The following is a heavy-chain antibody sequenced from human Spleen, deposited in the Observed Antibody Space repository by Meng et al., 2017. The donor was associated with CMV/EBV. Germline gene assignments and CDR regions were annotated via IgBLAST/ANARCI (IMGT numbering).Heavy chain of an antibody. V-gene: IGHV3-48*04. CDR2: ISSSSNTI. Sequence: GGSLRLSCTASGFTFKSYAMTWVRQAPGKGLEWVSYISSSSNTIYYADSVKGRFTISRDNAKNSLYLQMNSLRAEDTAVYYCARGRIVGATNWGQGTLVTVS. D-gene: IGHD1-26*01. CDR3: ARGRIVGATN. J-gene: IGHJ4*02. CDR1: GFTFKSYA.